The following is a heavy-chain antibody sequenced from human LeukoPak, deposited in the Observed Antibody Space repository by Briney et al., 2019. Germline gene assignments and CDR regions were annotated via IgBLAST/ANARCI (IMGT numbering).Heavy chain of an antibody. CDR1: GYTFTGYY. D-gene: IGHD2-15*01. CDR3: ARDPPKRGCSGGSCYSFASFVDP. CDR2: INPNSGGT. Sequence: ASVKVSCKASGYTFTGYYMHWVRQAPGQGLEWMGWINPNSGGTNYAQKFQGRVTMTRDTSISTAYMELSRLRSGDTAVYYGARDPPKRGCSGGSCYSFASFVDPWGQGTLVTVSS. J-gene: IGHJ5*02. V-gene: IGHV1-2*02.